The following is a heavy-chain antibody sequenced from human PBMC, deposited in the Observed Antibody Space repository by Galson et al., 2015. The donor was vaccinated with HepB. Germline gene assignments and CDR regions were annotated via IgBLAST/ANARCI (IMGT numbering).Heavy chain of an antibody. CDR2: ISYDGSNK. CDR1: GFTFSSYA. CDR3: ARGGAGRIAAAGTKY. V-gene: IGHV3-30-3*01. Sequence: SLRLSCAASGFTFSSYAMHWVRQAPGKGLEWVAVISYDGSNKYYADSVKGRFTISKDNSKNTLYLQMNSLRAEDTAVYYCARGGAGRIAAAGTKYWGQGTLVTVSS. D-gene: IGHD6-13*01. J-gene: IGHJ4*02.